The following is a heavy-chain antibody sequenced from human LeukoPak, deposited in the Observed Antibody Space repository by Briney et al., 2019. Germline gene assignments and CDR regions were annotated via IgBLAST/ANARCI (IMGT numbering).Heavy chain of an antibody. D-gene: IGHD2-2*01. CDR3: AKDHISPDCSSTSCYLSLAHAFDI. CDR2: ISSSSSYI. J-gene: IGHJ3*02. Sequence: PGGSLRLSCAASGFTFSSYNMNWVRQAPGKGLEWVSSISSSSSYIYYADSVKGRCTISRDNAKNSLYLQMNSLRAEDTAVYYCAKDHISPDCSSTSCYLSLAHAFDIWGQGTMVTVSS. V-gene: IGHV3-21*04. CDR1: GFTFSSYN.